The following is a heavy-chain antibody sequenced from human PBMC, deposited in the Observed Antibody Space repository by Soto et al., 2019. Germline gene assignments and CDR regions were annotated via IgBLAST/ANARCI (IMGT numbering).Heavy chain of an antibody. Sequence: EVQLVESGGGLVKPGESLRLSCVASGFNFSSYGMIWVRQAPGKGLEWVSSITSGTSYKYYADSLKGRITISRDNTKNSLFLQMKSLKAEDTAIYYCATDFSSSSPKADFWGQGTLVTVSS. D-gene: IGHD6-6*01. V-gene: IGHV3-21*01. CDR1: GFNFSSYG. CDR2: ITSGTSYK. CDR3: ATDFSSSSPKADF. J-gene: IGHJ4*02.